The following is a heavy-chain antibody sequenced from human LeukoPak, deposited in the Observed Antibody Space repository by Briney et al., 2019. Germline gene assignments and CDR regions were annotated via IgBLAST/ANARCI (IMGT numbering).Heavy chain of an antibody. D-gene: IGHD3-3*01. V-gene: IGHV5-51*01. J-gene: IGHJ4*02. CDR1: GYRFTNYW. CDR2: MYPADSDT. Sequence: GESLKISCKTSGYRFTNYWTGWVRQMPGKGLEWVGIMYPADSDTRYSPSFKGQVTFSADKSISTAYLQWSSLKASDTAMYYCARLPFLEWLPLDHWGQGTQVTVSS. CDR3: ARLPFLEWLPLDH.